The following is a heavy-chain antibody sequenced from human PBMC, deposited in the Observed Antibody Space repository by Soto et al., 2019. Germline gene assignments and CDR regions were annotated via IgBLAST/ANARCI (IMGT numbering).Heavy chain of an antibody. J-gene: IGHJ6*02. CDR2: ISYDGSDK. V-gene: IGHV3-30-3*01. Sequence: QVHLVESGGGVVQPGRSLRLSCAASGFTFSNYAMHWVRQAPGKGLEWVAVISYDGSDKYNANYVKGRFTISRDNSKHTLYLHMNSLRAEDTAVYYCARDTGPNGYNYYYFGMDVWGQGTTVTVSS. CDR1: GFTFSNYA. D-gene: IGHD5-18*01. CDR3: ARDTGPNGYNYYYFGMDV.